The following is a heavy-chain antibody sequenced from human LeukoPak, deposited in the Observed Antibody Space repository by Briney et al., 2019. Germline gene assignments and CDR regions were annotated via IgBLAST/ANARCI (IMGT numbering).Heavy chain of an antibody. CDR1: GFTFSSYA. D-gene: IGHD2-2*01. CDR3: ANPFSTPRSNYYIDV. V-gene: IGHV3-23*01. Sequence: GGSLRLSCAASGFTFSSYAMSWVRQAPGKGLEWVSAISGSGGSTYYADSVKGRFTISRDNSKSTLYLQMNSLRAEDTAVYYCANPFSTPRSNYYIDVWGKGTTVTVSS. CDR2: ISGSGGST. J-gene: IGHJ6*03.